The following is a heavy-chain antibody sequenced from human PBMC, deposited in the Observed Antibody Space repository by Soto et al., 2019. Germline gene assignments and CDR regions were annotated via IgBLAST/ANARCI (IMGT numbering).Heavy chain of an antibody. Sequence: QVQLVQSGAEVTKPGSSVKVSCKASGGTFSSYAISWVRQAPGQGLEWMGGIIPIFGTANYAQKFQGRVTMTAEESTRTAYMELRSLRSEDTAVYYCAREVVVAATGWFDPWGQGTLVTVSS. V-gene: IGHV1-69*12. D-gene: IGHD2-15*01. J-gene: IGHJ5*02. CDR3: AREVVVAATGWFDP. CDR2: IIPIFGTA. CDR1: GGTFSSYA.